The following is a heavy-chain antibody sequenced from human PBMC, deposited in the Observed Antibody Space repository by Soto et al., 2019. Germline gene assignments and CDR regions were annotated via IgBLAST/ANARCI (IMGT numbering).Heavy chain of an antibody. CDR3: AKTSPSKY. Sequence: EVQLLESGGGLVQPGGSLRLSCATSGFTFSSYAMKWVRQAPGKGLECVSSITDSGARTYYADSVKGRFTISRDNSKNTQYLQMNSLRAEDTAVYYCAKTSPSKYWGQGTLVTVSS. V-gene: IGHV3-23*01. CDR2: ITDSGART. D-gene: IGHD2-2*01. J-gene: IGHJ4*02. CDR1: GFTFSSYA.